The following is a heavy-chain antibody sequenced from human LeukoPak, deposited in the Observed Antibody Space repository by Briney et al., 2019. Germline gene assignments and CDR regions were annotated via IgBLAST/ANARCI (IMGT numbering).Heavy chain of an antibody. Sequence: AASVKVSCKASGYTFTGYYMHWVRQAPGQGLEWVGVIKPSSGSTTYAQKFQGRLTMTRDTSTSTVYMDLSSLRSEDTAIYYCARHSLPGTTPFDYWGQGTLVTVSS. V-gene: IGHV1-46*01. CDR3: ARHSLPGTTPFDY. CDR1: GYTFTGYY. CDR2: IKPSSGST. D-gene: IGHD1-1*01. J-gene: IGHJ4*02.